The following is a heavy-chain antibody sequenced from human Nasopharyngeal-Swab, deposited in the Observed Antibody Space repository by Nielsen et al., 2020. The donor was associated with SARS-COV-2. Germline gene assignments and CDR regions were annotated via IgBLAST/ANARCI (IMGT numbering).Heavy chain of an antibody. D-gene: IGHD2-15*01. J-gene: IGHJ4*02. CDR1: GFTFSDSA. CDR3: TRCGGGCYSGRDY. Sequence: GVSLQISCADSGFTFSDSAIHWVRQASGEGVEWVARIRSKGNNYATAYSASVKGRFIIFRDDPTNTAYLQMNSLKTEDTAMYYCTRCGGGCYSGRDYWGQGTLVTVSS. CDR2: IRSKGNNYAT. V-gene: IGHV3-73*01.